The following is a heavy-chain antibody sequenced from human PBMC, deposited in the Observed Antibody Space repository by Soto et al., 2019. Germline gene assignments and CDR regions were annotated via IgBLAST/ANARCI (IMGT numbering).Heavy chain of an antibody. CDR2: IIPIFGTA. CDR1: GGTFSSYA. J-gene: IGHJ5*02. Sequence: QVQLVQSGAEVKKPGSSVKVSCKASGGTFSSYAISWVRQAPGQGLEWMGGIIPIFGTANYAQKFQGRVTITADESTSTGYMELSSLRSEDTAVYYCATCPFYSSRWYPWFDPWGQGTLVTVSS. V-gene: IGHV1-69*12. CDR3: ATCPFYSSRWYPWFDP. D-gene: IGHD6-13*01.